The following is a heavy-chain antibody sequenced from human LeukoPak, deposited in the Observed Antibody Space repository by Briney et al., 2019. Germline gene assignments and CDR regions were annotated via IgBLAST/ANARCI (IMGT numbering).Heavy chain of an antibody. V-gene: IGHV1-69*05. CDR3: ARDAPLAGRSFDY. CDR2: IIPIFGTA. D-gene: IGHD6-19*01. Sequence: GSSVKVSCKASGGTFSSYAISWVRQAPGQGLEWMGGIIPIFGTANYAQKFQGRVTITTDESMSTAYMELSSLRSEDTAVYYCARDAPLAGRSFDYWGQGTLATVSS. CDR1: GGTFSSYA. J-gene: IGHJ4*02.